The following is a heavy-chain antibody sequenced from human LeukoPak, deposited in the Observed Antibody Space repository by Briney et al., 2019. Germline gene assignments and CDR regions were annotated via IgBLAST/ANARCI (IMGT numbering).Heavy chain of an antibody. CDR2: IYYSGST. D-gene: IGHD6-13*01. CDR3: ASQQQLVLLDWFDP. V-gene: IGHV4-39*07. CDR1: GGPISSSSYY. J-gene: IGHJ5*02. Sequence: PSETLSLTCTVSGGPISSSSYYWGWIRQPPGKGLEWIGSIYYSGSTYYNPSLKSRLTISVDTSKNQFSLKLSSVTAADTAVYYCASQQQLVLLDWFDPWGQGTLVTVSS.